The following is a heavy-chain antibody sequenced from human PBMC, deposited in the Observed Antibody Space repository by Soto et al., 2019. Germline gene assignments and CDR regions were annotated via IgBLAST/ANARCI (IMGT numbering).Heavy chain of an antibody. CDR1: GGSFSGYY. CDR3: ARSMVPTYCGGDCYPREQYYFDY. V-gene: IGHV4-34*01. CDR2: INHSGST. J-gene: IGHJ4*02. D-gene: IGHD2-21*02. Sequence: SETLSLTCAVYGGSFSGYYWSWIRQPPGKGLEWIGEINHSGSTNYNPSLKSRVTISVDTSKNQFSLKLSSVTAADTAVYYCARSMVPTYCGGDCYPREQYYFDYWGQGTLVTVSS.